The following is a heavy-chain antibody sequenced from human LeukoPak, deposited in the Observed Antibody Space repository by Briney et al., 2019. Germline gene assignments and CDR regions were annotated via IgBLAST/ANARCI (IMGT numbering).Heavy chain of an antibody. CDR2: IYSGGTT. V-gene: IGHV3-53*01. CDR3: AGRYDSSGYPLH. J-gene: IGHJ4*02. Sequence: GGSLRLSCAASGFTFSSYSMSWVRQAPGKGLEWVSVIYSGGTTYYADSIKGRFTISRDNSKNTLYLQMNSLRAEDTAVYYCAGRYDSSGYPLHWGQGTLVTVSS. CDR1: GFTFSSYS. D-gene: IGHD3-22*01.